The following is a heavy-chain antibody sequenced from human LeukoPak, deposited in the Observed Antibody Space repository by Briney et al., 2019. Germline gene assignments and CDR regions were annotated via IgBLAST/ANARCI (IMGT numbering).Heavy chain of an antibody. J-gene: IGHJ1*01. Sequence: GGSLRLSCAASGFTFSNYATSWVRQAPGKGLEWVSAISGSGGRTYYADSVKGRFTISRDNSKNTLYLQMNSLRAEDTAVYYCAKDLTFGGVFVPPEGDWGQGTLVTVSS. CDR2: ISGSGGRT. CDR3: AKDLTFGGVFVPPEGD. V-gene: IGHV3-23*01. D-gene: IGHD3-16*02. CDR1: GFTFSNYA.